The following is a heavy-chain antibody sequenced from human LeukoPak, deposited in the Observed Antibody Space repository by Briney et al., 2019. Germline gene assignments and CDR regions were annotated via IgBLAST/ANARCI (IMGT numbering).Heavy chain of an antibody. V-gene: IGHV4-31*03. CDR3: ARGYLNGYNPTSDY. CDR2: IYYSGST. J-gene: IGHJ4*02. D-gene: IGHD5-24*01. CDR1: GGSISSGGYY. Sequence: SETLSLTCTLSGGSISSGGYYWSWIRQHPGKGLEWNGYIYYSGSTYYNPSLKSRVTISVDTSKNQFSLKLSSVTAADTAVYYCARGYLNGYNPTSDYWGQGTLVTVSS.